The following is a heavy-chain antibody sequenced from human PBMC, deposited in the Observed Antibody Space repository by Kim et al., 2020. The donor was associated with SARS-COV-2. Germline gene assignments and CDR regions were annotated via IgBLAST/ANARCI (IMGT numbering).Heavy chain of an antibody. CDR3: VRARNPGTYYNNWFDP. D-gene: IGHD3-10*01. J-gene: IGHJ5*02. V-gene: IGHV3-43D*03. CDR1: GFSFVPYV. Sequence: GGSLRLSCAASGFSFVPYVMHWVRQAPGKGLEWVSLITWDGGSTHYVDSVKGRFTISRDNRKNSLFLQMNSLRHEDTALYYCVRARNPGTYYNNWFDPWG. CDR2: ITWDGGST.